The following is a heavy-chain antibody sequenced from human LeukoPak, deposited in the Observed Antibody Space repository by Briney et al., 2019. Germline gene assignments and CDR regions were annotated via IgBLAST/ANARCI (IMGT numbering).Heavy chain of an antibody. Sequence: PSETLSLTCTVSGGSIRSYSWSWIRQPPGSGLEWIGYIHHSRSTNYNPSLKSRVTISVDTSKNQFSLKLRSVTAADTAVYYCAREVLSMVRGVIPKEAWGWFDPWGQGTLVTVSS. D-gene: IGHD3-10*01. CDR3: AREVLSMVRGVIPKEAWGWFDP. V-gene: IGHV4-59*12. J-gene: IGHJ5*02. CDR1: GGSIRSYS. CDR2: IHHSRST.